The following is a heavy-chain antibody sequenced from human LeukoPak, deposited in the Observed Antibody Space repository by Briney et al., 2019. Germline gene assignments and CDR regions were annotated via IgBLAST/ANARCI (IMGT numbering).Heavy chain of an antibody. D-gene: IGHD3-16*01. CDR1: GYTFTSYY. CDR3: ARDNDSRDPPHFDY. V-gene: IGHV1-46*01. CDR2: INPSGGST. Sequence: ASVKVSCKASGYTFTSYYMHWVRHAPGQGLEWMGIINPSGGSTSYAQKFQGRVRITADKSTSTAYMELSILRSEDTAVYYCARDNDSRDPPHFDYWGQGTLVTVSA. J-gene: IGHJ4*02.